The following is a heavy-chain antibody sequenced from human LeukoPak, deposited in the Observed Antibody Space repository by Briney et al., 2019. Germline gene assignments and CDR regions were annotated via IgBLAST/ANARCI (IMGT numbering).Heavy chain of an antibody. CDR1: GFTFSSYW. J-gene: IGHJ4*02. V-gene: IGHV3-7*01. CDR2: IKQDGSEK. CDR3: ASSSDYLEYFDY. Sequence: GGSLRLSCAAFGFTFSSYWMSWVRQAPGKGLEWVANIKQDGSEKYYVDSVKGRFTISRDNAKNSLYLQMNSLRAEDTAVYYCASSSDYLEYFDYWGQGTLVTVSS. D-gene: IGHD4-17*01.